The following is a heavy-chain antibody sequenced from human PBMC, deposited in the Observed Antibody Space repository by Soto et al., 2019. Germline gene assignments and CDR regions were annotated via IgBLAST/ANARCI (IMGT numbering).Heavy chain of an antibody. CDR3: AKDLGYGHYDILTGPYFDY. D-gene: IGHD3-9*01. J-gene: IGHJ4*02. Sequence: GGSLRLSCAASGFTFSSYAMSWVRQAPGKGLEWVSAISGSGGSTYYADSVKGRFTISRDNSKNTLYLQMNSLRAEDTAVYYCAKDLGYGHYDILTGPYFDYWGQGTLVTVSS. CDR2: ISGSGGST. V-gene: IGHV3-23*01. CDR1: GFTFSSYA.